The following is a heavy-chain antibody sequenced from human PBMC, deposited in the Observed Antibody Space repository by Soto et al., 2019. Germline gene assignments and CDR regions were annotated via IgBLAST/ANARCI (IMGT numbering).Heavy chain of an antibody. J-gene: IGHJ6*02. CDR1: GFTFSSYS. Sequence: PGGSLRLSCAASGFTFSSYSMNWVRQAPGKGLEWVSYISSSSSTIYYADSVKGRFTISRDNAKNSLYLQMNSLRAEDTAVYYCARDISLSVEQNYYGMGVWGQGTTVTVSS. V-gene: IGHV3-48*01. D-gene: IGHD1-26*01. CDR2: ISSSSSTI. CDR3: ARDISLSVEQNYYGMGV.